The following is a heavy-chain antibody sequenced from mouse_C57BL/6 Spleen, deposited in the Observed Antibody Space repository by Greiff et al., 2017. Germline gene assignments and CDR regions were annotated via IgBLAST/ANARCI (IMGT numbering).Heavy chain of an antibody. CDR1: GFTFSDYG. CDR2: ISSGSSTI. Sequence: EVKLMESGGGLVKPGGSLKLSCAASGFTFSDYGMHWVRQAPEKGLEWVAYISSGSSTIYYADTVKGRFTISRDNAKNTLFLQMTSLRSEDTAMYYCARAGIYYGYDGFAYWGQGTLVTVSA. J-gene: IGHJ3*01. D-gene: IGHD2-2*01. CDR3: ARAGIYYGYDGFAY. V-gene: IGHV5-17*01.